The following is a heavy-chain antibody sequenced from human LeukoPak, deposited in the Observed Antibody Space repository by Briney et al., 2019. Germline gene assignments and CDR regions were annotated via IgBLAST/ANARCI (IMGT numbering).Heavy chain of an antibody. CDR1: GFTFSSYS. V-gene: IGHV3-21*04. CDR2: ISSSSSYI. J-gene: IGHJ4*02. D-gene: IGHD6-19*01. CDR3: AKIFIAVAGTARYFDY. Sequence: PGGSLRLSCAASGFTFSSYSMNWVRQAPGKGLEWVSSISSSSSYIYYADSVKGRFTISRDNAKNSLYLQMNSLRAEDTAVYYCAKIFIAVAGTARYFDYWGQGTLVTVSS.